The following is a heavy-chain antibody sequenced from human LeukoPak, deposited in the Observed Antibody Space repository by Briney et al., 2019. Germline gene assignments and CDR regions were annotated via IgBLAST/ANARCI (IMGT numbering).Heavy chain of an antibody. J-gene: IGHJ4*02. CDR2: MNPNSGNT. CDR1: GYTFTSYD. D-gene: IGHD2-2*02. Sequence: ASVKVSYKASGYTFTSYDINWVRQATGQGLEWMGWMNPNSGNTGYAQKFQGRVTMTRNTSITTAYMELSSLRSEDTAVYYCARWCSSTSCYKNNFDYWGQGTLVTVSS. V-gene: IGHV1-8*01. CDR3: ARWCSSTSCYKNNFDY.